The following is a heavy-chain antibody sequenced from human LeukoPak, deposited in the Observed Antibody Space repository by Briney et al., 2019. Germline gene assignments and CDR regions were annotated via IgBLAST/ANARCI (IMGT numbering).Heavy chain of an antibody. CDR3: ARDGRSDYYYDSSGNFDY. D-gene: IGHD3-22*01. CDR1: ITFSDSY. V-gene: IGHV4-39*07. CDR2: VHYSGST. Sequence: ITFSDSYISWIRQPPGKGLEWIGSVHYSGSTYYNPSLKSRVTISVDTSKNQFSLKLSSVTAADTAVYYCARDGRSDYYYDSSGNFDYWGQGTLVTVSS. J-gene: IGHJ4*02.